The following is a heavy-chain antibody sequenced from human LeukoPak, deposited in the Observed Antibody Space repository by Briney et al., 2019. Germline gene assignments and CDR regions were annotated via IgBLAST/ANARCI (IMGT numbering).Heavy chain of an antibody. V-gene: IGHV4-59*01. J-gene: IGHJ6*04. Sequence: SETLSLTCTVSGGSISSYYWSWIRQPPGKGLEWIGYIYYSGSTNYNPSLKSRVTISVDTSKNQFPLKLSSVTAADTAVYYCARDRYYYDSSGYYSLDVWGKGTTVTISS. CDR2: IYYSGST. CDR1: GGSISSYY. D-gene: IGHD3-22*01. CDR3: ARDRYYYDSSGYYSLDV.